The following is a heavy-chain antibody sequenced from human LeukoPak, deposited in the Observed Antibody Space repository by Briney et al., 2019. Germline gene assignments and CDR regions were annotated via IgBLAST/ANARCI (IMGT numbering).Heavy chain of an antibody. CDR3: ARVGFDCSSTSCHRGRWFDP. V-gene: IGHV1-24*01. CDR1: GYTLTELS. Sequence: ASVKDSCKVSGYTLTELSMHWVRQAPGKGLEWMGGFDPEDGETIYAQKFQGRVTMTEDTSTSTAYMELRSLRSDDTAVYYCARVGFDCSSTSCHRGRWFDPWGQGTLVTVSS. CDR2: FDPEDGET. D-gene: IGHD2-2*01. J-gene: IGHJ5*02.